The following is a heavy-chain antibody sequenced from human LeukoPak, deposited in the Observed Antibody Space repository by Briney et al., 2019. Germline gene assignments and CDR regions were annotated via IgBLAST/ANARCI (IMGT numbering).Heavy chain of an antibody. CDR1: GFTFSSYG. Sequence: PGGSLRLSCAASGFTFSSYGMHWVRQAPGKGLEWVTVISYDGSNKYYADSVKGRFTISRDNSKNTLYLQMNSLRAEDTAVYYCAKEGEDYYDSSGYYYFDYWGQGTLVTVSS. CDR3: AKEGEDYYDSSGYYYFDY. V-gene: IGHV3-30*18. CDR2: ISYDGSNK. J-gene: IGHJ4*02. D-gene: IGHD3-22*01.